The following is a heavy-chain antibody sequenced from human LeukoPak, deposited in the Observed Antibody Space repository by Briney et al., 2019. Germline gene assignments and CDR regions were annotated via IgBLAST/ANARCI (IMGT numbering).Heavy chain of an antibody. V-gene: IGHV1-69*05. CDR2: IIPIFGTA. D-gene: IGHD5-24*01. CDR3: ARDPRRDGYYFDY. Sequence: GASVKVSCKASGGTFSSYAISWVRQAPGQGLEWMGGIIPIFGTANYAQKFQGRVTITTDESTSTAYMELSSLRSDDTAVYYCARDPRRDGYYFDYWGQGTLVTVSS. CDR1: GGTFSSYA. J-gene: IGHJ4*02.